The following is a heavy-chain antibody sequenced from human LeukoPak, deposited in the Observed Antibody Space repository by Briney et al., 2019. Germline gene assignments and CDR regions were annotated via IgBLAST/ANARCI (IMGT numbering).Heavy chain of an antibody. D-gene: IGHD3-9*01. V-gene: IGHV3-49*04. CDR3: TREYYDILTGYYWVDY. Sequence: GGSLRLSCAASGFTFSSYAMHWVRQAPGKGLEWVGFIRSKAYGGTTEYAASVKGRFTISRDDSKSIAYLQMNSLKTEDTAVYYCTREYYDILTGYYWVDYWGQGTLVTVSS. J-gene: IGHJ4*02. CDR1: GFTFSSYA. CDR2: IRSKAYGGTT.